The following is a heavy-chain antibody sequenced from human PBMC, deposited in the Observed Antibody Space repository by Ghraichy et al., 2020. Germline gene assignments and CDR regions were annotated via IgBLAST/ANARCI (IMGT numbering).Heavy chain of an antibody. Sequence: SETLSLTCTVSGGSISSYYWSWIRQPPGKGLEWIGYIYYSGSSNYNPSLKSRVTISVDTSKNQIFLKLNSVTAADTALYFCARGRKAVQYSSPWYHFDSWGQGTLVTVSS. CDR3: ARGRKAVQYSSPWYHFDS. V-gene: IGHV4-59*01. J-gene: IGHJ4*02. CDR2: IYYSGSS. D-gene: IGHD6-13*01. CDR1: GGSISSYY.